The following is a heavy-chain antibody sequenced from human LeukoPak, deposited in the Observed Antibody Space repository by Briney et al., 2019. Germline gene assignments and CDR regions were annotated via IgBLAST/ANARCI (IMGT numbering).Heavy chain of an antibody. V-gene: IGHV4-39*01. CDR3: ASLLRLETGYNWFDP. J-gene: IGHJ5*02. CDR1: GVSISSTSYY. Sequence: SETLSLTCTVSGVSISSTSYYWGWTRQPPGKGLEWIGNIYYSGSTYYNPSLKSRVTISVDTSKNQFSLRLSSVTAADTAMYYCASLLRLETGYNWFDPWGQGTLVTVSS. D-gene: IGHD3-3*01. CDR2: IYYSGST.